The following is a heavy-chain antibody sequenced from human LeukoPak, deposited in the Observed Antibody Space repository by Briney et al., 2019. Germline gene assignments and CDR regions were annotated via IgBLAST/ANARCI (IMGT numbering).Heavy chain of an antibody. D-gene: IGHD2-2*01. V-gene: IGHV3-23*01. CDR1: GFTFSSYA. Sequence: PGGSLRLSCAASGFTFSSYAMSWVRQAPGKGLEWVSAISGSGGSTYYADSVKGRFTISRDNSKNTLYLQMNSLRAEDTAVYYCAKGGVVVPASDYMDVWGKGTTVTVSS. CDR2: ISGSGGST. CDR3: AKGGVVVPASDYMDV. J-gene: IGHJ6*03.